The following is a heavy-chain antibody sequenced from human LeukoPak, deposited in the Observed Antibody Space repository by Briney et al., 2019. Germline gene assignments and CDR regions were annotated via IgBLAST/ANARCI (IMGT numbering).Heavy chain of an antibody. V-gene: IGHV3-49*03. J-gene: IGHJ4*02. CDR1: GFTFGDYA. CDR3: SRDQTPYY. Sequence: GSLRLSCTASGFTFGDYAMSWFRQAPGKGLEWVGFIRSKDYGGTIEYAASVKGRFTISRDDSQGIAYLQMNSLITEDTAVYYCSRDQTPYYWGQGTLVTVSS. CDR2: IRSKDYGGTI.